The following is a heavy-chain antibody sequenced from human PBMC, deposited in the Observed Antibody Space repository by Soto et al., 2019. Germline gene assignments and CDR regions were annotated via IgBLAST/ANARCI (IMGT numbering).Heavy chain of an antibody. D-gene: IGHD3-22*01. CDR1: GYTFTSYD. Sequence: QVQLVQSGAEVTKPGASVKVSCKASGYTFTSYDINWVRQATGQGLEWMGWMNPNSGNTGYAQKFQGGVTMTRSTYMSTAYMELSSLRSEDTAVYYCARGWVPSYYYDSSGRTTWGYWGQGTLVTASS. CDR2: MNPNSGNT. J-gene: IGHJ4*02. V-gene: IGHV1-8*01. CDR3: ARGWVPSYYYDSSGRTTWGY.